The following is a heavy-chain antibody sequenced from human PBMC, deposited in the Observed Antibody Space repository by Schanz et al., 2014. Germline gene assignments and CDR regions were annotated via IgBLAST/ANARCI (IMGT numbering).Heavy chain of an antibody. V-gene: IGHV1-69*04. CDR2: IVPIAGIT. J-gene: IGHJ4*02. CDR1: GGTFSSDT. Sequence: QVQLVQSGAEVKKPGASVKVSCKASGGTFSSDTFSWVRQAPGQGLEWMGRIVPIAGITNYAQRFQGRVTMTRNTSMSTAYIELHILTSEDTAVYYCARGRTCDYWGQGTLXTVSS. CDR3: ARGRTCDY.